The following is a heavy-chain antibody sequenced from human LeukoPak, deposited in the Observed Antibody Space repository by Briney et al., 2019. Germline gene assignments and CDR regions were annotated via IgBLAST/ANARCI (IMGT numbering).Heavy chain of an antibody. CDR1: GGTFSSYA. V-gene: IGHV1-69*05. CDR3: ARSDVWSERLHFDY. CDR2: IIPIFGTA. J-gene: IGHJ4*02. D-gene: IGHD3-3*01. Sequence: SVKVSCKASGGTFSSYAISWVRQAPGQGLEWMGGIIPIFGTANYAQKFQGRVAITTDESTSAAYMELSSLRSEDTAVYYCARSDVWSERLHFDYWGQGTLVTVSS.